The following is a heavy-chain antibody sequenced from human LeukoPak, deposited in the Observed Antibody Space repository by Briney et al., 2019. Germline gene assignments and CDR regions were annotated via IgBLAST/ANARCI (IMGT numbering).Heavy chain of an antibody. CDR2: ISSSSSYI. V-gene: IGHV3-21*01. D-gene: IGHD3-3*01. Sequence: GGSLRLSCAASGFTFSSYSMNWVRQAPGKGLEWVSSISSSSSYIYYADSVKGRFTISRDNAKNSLYLQMNSLRAEDTAVYYCARGSLPHYDFWSGYSQPDYWGQGTLVTVSS. J-gene: IGHJ4*02. CDR1: GFTFSSYS. CDR3: ARGSLPHYDFWSGYSQPDY.